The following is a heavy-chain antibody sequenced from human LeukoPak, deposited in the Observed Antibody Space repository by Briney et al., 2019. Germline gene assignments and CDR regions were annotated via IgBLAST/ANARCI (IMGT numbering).Heavy chain of an antibody. CDR2: INPSGGST. CDR3: ARVGYCSGGSCYYLAY. V-gene: IGHV1-46*01. CDR1: GYSFSTYY. J-gene: IGHJ4*02. D-gene: IGHD2-15*01. Sequence: ASVRVSCKASGYSFSTYYIHWVRQAPGQGLEWMGIINPSGGSTSYSQQFQGRITLTRDTSTSTVYMDLSSLTSEETAVYYCARVGYCSGGSCYYLAYWGQGTLVTVSS.